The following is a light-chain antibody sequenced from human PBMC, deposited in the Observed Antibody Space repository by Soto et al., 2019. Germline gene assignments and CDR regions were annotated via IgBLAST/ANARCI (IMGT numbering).Light chain of an antibody. CDR1: QSVSSN. CDR2: GAS. J-gene: IGKJ2*01. Sequence: EIVMTQSPATLSVSPWERATLSCRASQSVSSNLAWYQQKPGQAPRLLIYGASTRATGVPARFSGSGSETDFTLTISNLQSEDCAVYYCQHYNNWPPYTFGQGTKVDIK. CDR3: QHYNNWPPYT. V-gene: IGKV3D-15*01.